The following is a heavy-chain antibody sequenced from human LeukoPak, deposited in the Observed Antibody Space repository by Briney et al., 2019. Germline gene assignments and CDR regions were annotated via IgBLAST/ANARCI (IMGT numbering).Heavy chain of an antibody. V-gene: IGHV4-38-2*02. CDR1: GYSISSGYY. Sequence: SETLSLTCTVSGYSISSGYYWGWIRQPPGKGLEWVASINHNGRTYYNPSLESRVTISVDTSKNQFSLMLNSVTAADTAVYYCARRPHCSGVTCYRRWFDAWGQGTLVTVSS. CDR3: ARRPHCSGVTCYRRWFDA. D-gene: IGHD2-15*01. CDR2: INHNGRT. J-gene: IGHJ5*02.